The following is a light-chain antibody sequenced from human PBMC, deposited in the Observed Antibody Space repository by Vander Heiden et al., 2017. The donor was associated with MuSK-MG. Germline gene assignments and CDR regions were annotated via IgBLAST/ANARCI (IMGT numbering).Light chain of an antibody. Sequence: DVVMTQSPLSLPVTLGQPASISCRSSQSLVYSDGYTYLDWFHQRPGQSPRRLIYKVSNRDSGVPDRFSGSGSGTDFTLKISMVEAEDVGVYYCMQGVHWRPIFGQGTRLEMK. CDR1: QSLVYSDGYTY. CDR2: KVS. J-gene: IGKJ5*01. CDR3: MQGVHWRPI. V-gene: IGKV2-30*01.